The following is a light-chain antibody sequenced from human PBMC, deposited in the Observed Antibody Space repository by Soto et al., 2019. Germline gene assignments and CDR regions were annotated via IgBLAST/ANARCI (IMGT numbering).Light chain of an antibody. V-gene: IGKV1-6*01. J-gene: IGKJ1*01. CDR2: AAS. CDR3: LLDFRYFWA. Sequence: AIQLTQSPSSLYASVGDRVTITCRASQAIRTALGWYQQKPGKVPKLLIYAASILQSGVPSWFSGSGSGTDFTLTISSLQPEDFATYYCLLDFRYFWAFGQGTKVDIK. CDR1: QAIRTA.